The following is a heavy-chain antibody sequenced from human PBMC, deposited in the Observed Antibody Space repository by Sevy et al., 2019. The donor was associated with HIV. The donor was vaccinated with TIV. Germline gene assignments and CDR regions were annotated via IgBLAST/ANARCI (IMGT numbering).Heavy chain of an antibody. CDR1: GFTFNNYG. J-gene: IGHJ4*02. CDR2: IARDGGDK. CDR3: AKGGEMVTVFDS. V-gene: IGHV3-30*18. Sequence: GGSLRLSCAASGFTFNNYGMHWVRQAPGKGPEWVALIARDGGDKYYADSVKGRFSISRDNSRNTLLLQMNSLRPEDTAVYYCAKGGEMVTVFDSWGQGTLVTVSS. D-gene: IGHD2-21*02.